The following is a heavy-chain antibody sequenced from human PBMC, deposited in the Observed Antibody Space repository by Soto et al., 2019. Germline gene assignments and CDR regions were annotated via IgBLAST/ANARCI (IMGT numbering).Heavy chain of an antibody. J-gene: IGHJ3*02. Sequence: ASVKVSCKASGYTFTGYYMHWVRQAPGQGLEWMGWINPNSGGTNYAQKFQGRVTMTRDTSISTAYMELSRPRSDDTAVYYCANWSGDSSGYLIPAFDIWGQGTMVTVSS. V-gene: IGHV1-2*02. CDR3: ANWSGDSSGYLIPAFDI. CDR2: INPNSGGT. CDR1: GYTFTGYY. D-gene: IGHD3-22*01.